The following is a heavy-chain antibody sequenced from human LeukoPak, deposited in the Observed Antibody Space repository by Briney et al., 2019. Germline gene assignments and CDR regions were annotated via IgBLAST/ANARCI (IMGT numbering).Heavy chain of an antibody. CDR1: GYTFTSYG. D-gene: IGHD5-18*01. CDR2: ISAYNGNT. J-gene: IGHJ6*02. V-gene: IGHV1-18*01. Sequence: ASVKVSCKASGYTFTSYGISWVRQAPGQGLEWMGWISAYNGNTNYAQKLQGRVTMTTDTSTSTAYMELRSLRSDDTDVYYCARDERVYSYGLYYYYGMDVWGQGTTVTVSS. CDR3: ARDERVYSYGLYYYYGMDV.